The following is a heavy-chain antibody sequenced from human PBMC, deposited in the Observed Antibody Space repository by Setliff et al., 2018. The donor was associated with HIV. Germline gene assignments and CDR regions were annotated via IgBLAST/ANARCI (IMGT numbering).Heavy chain of an antibody. CDR2: IYYSGST. D-gene: IGHD3-10*01. CDR1: GGSISSSSYY. V-gene: IGHV4-39*07. Sequence: SETLSLTCTVSGGSISSSSYYWGWIRQPPGKGLEWIGSIYYSGSTYYNPSLKSRVTISVDTSKNQFSLKLSSVTAADTAVYYCASLMVRGVRWFDPWGQGTLVTVPQ. J-gene: IGHJ5*02. CDR3: ASLMVRGVRWFDP.